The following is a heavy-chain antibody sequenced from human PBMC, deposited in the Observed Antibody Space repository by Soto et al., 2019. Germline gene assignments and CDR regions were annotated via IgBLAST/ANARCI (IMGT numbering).Heavy chain of an antibody. Sequence: SETLSLTCAVYGGSFSGYYWSWIRQPPGKGLEWIGEINHSVSTNYNPSLKSRVTISVDTSKNQFSLKLSSVTAADTAVYYCARGRYGGYGSDYWGQGTLVTVSS. CDR1: GGSFSGYY. D-gene: IGHD5-12*01. CDR2: INHSVST. V-gene: IGHV4-34*01. J-gene: IGHJ4*02. CDR3: ARGRYGGYGSDY.